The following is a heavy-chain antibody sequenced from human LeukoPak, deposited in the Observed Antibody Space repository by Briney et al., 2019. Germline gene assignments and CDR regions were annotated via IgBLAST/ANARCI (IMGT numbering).Heavy chain of an antibody. J-gene: IGHJ4*02. CDR1: GYTFSGYY. V-gene: IGHV1-2*02. D-gene: IGHD4-23*01. CDR3: SKGPILYGANAGSLND. Sequence: ASLRLSCEASGYTFSGYYMHWVCQAPGQGLEWVAWINPNSACTIYAHTLQGRFTMTRDTSNSTVFLELNSLRSEDTAVYYCSKGPILYGANAGSLNDWGQGTLVTVSS. CDR2: INPNSACT.